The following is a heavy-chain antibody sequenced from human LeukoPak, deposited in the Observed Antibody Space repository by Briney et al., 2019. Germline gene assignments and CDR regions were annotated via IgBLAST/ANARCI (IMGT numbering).Heavy chain of an antibody. CDR1: GYSLSSGFY. V-gene: IGHV4-38-2*01. Sequence: SETLSLTCAVSGYSLSSGFYWGWIRQPPGKGLEWIATVFHSGSTYYNPSLESRVTISMDTSKNQFSLRLISVTAADTAVYYCARGGRYYDYVWGSYRPFDYWGQGTLVTVSS. J-gene: IGHJ4*02. CDR2: VFHSGST. CDR3: ARGGRYYDYVWGSYRPFDY. D-gene: IGHD3-16*02.